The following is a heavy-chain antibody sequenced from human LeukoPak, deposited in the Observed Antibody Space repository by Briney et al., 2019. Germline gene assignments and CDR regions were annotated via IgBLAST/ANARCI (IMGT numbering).Heavy chain of an antibody. Sequence: GGSLRLSCAASGFTFSSYAMNWVRQAPGKGLEWVSYISDSGTTIYYTDSVKGRFTISRDNAKNSLFLQMNSLRVEDTAVYYCARGAGNFDYWGQGTPVTVSS. V-gene: IGHV3-48*03. D-gene: IGHD6-19*01. CDR3: ARGAGNFDY. CDR1: GFTFSSYA. J-gene: IGHJ4*02. CDR2: ISDSGTTI.